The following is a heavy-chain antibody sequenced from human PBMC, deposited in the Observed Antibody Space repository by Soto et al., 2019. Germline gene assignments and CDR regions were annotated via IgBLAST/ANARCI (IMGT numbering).Heavy chain of an antibody. CDR1: GYTFTSYD. J-gene: IGHJ6*02. D-gene: IGHD3-3*01. Sequence: ASVKVSCKASGYTFTSYDINWVRQATGQGLEWMGWMNPNSGNTGYAQKFQGRVTMTRNTSISTAYMELSSLRSEDTAVYYCARGDGIRFLEWLVPRGMDVWGQGTTVTVSS. CDR3: ARGDGIRFLEWLVPRGMDV. CDR2: MNPNSGNT. V-gene: IGHV1-8*01.